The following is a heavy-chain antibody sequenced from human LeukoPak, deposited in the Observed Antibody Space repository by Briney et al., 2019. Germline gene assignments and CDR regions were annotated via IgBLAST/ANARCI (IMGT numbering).Heavy chain of an antibody. J-gene: IGHJ4*02. CDR2: IYYSGTT. V-gene: IGHV4-59*01. CDR3: ARGIRLAPYYFDY. D-gene: IGHD6-19*01. CDR1: GGSISHYY. Sequence: SETLSLTCTVSGGSISHYYWSWIRQPPGKVLEWIGYIYYSGTTNYNPSLKSRVTISVDTSKNQFTLNLSSVTAADTAVYYCARGIRLAPYYFDYWGQGTLVTVSS.